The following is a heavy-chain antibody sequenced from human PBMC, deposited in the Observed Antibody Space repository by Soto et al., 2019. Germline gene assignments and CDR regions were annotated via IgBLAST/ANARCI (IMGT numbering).Heavy chain of an antibody. Sequence: QLQLQESGPGLVKPSETLSLTCTVSGGSISSSSYYWGWIRQPPGKGLEWIGSIYYSGSTYYNPALNRRGTRSVDTSKDQFSLKLSSVTAADTAVYYCARRVYAFDIWGQGTMVTVSS. CDR3: ARRVYAFDI. J-gene: IGHJ3*02. CDR2: IYYSGST. V-gene: IGHV4-39*01. CDR1: GGSISSSSYY.